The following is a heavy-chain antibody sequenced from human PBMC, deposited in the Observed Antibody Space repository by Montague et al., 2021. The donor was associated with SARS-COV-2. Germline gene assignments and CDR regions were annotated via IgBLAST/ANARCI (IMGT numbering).Heavy chain of an antibody. Sequence: TLSLTCTVSGGSISSGGYYWSWIRQHPGKGLEWIGYIYHAGSTHYNPSLKSRVTISKETSKNHFSLNLSSVTAADSAVYYCARDSGYYDSSGYSYDAFDLRGHGTTVTVSS. CDR3: ARDSGYYDSSGYSYDAFDL. CDR1: GGSISSGGYY. D-gene: IGHD3-22*01. V-gene: IGHV4-31*03. J-gene: IGHJ3*01. CDR2: IYHAGST.